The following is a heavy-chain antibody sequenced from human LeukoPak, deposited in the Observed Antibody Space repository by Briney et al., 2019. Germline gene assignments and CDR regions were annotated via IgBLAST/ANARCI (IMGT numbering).Heavy chain of an antibody. Sequence: GGSLRLSCAASGFTFSDSYMTWIRQAPGKGLEWVSYISSSGSTIYYADSVKGRFTISRDNAKNSLYLQMNSLRAEDTAVYYCARSVPPAAIYYYYYYMDVWGKGTTVTISS. CDR1: GFTFSDSY. CDR2: ISSSGSTI. V-gene: IGHV3-11*04. D-gene: IGHD2-2*01. CDR3: ARSVPPAAIYYYYYYMDV. J-gene: IGHJ6*03.